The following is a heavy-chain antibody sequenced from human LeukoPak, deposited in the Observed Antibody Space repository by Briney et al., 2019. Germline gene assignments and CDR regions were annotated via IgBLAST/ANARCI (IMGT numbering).Heavy chain of an antibody. CDR1: GGSISSRSYY. V-gene: IGHV4-61*02. D-gene: IGHD3/OR15-3a*01. CDR2: FYTSGST. Sequence: IPSETLSLTCTVSGGSISSRSYYWNWIRQPAGKGLEWIGRFYTSGSTNYNASLKSQVSISIDTSKNQFSLRLTSVTAADTAVYYCARQTGSGLFILPGGQGTLVTVSS. J-gene: IGHJ4*02. CDR3: ARQTGSGLFILP.